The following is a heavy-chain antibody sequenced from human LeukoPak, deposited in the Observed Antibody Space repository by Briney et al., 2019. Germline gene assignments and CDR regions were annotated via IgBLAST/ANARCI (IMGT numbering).Heavy chain of an antibody. Sequence: GSLRLSCAASGFTFSRYGMSWVRQAPGKGLEWVSAISGSGGSTYYADSVKGRFTISRDNSKNTLYLQMNSLRAEDTAVYHCAKEIYYDSTGPQYWGQGTLVTVSS. CDR1: GFTFSRYG. J-gene: IGHJ4*02. CDR3: AKEIYYDSTGPQY. D-gene: IGHD3-22*01. CDR2: ISGSGGST. V-gene: IGHV3-23*01.